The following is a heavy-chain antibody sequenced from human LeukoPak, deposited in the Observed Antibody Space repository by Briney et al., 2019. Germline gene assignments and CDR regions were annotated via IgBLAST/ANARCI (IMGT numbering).Heavy chain of an antibody. CDR3: AREGPYDDSGYYNTFDV. CDR2: IYYSGST. CDR1: DDSLSPYY. Sequence: SETLSVTCSVSDDSLSPYYWSWIRQSPGKGLEWIGYIYYSGSTDYNPSLRSRVTMSVDTSKNQFSLRLSSVTAADTAIYYCAREGPYDDSGYYNTFDVWGQGIMVSVSS. D-gene: IGHD3-22*01. J-gene: IGHJ3*01. V-gene: IGHV4-59*01.